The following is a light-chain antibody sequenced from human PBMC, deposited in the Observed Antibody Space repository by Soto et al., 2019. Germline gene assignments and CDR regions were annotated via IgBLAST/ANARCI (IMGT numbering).Light chain of an antibody. J-gene: IGKJ5*01. CDR1: QSFRGL. CDR2: DAY. V-gene: IGKV3-11*01. CDR3: QQSYSTPIS. Sequence: EVVLTQSPVTLSLSPGERAILSCRASQSFRGLLAWYQQKPGQAPRLLIYDAYNRATGIPPRFSGSGSGTDFTLTISSLQPEDFATYYCQQSYSTPISFGQGTRLEIK.